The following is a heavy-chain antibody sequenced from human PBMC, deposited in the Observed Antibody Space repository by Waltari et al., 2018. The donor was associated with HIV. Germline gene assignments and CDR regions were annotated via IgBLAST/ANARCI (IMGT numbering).Heavy chain of an antibody. D-gene: IGHD1-26*01. CDR3: ARDKLGDPAPV. V-gene: IGHV3-48*02. Sequence: EAQLVESGGALIQAGGSLRVYCVGTGFILGTYSMNWVRQAPGKGLEWVAYIGSSGTTIYADSVKGRFTISRDNAKNSVFLQMNSLREDDTALYFCARDKLGDPAPVWGQGTKVTVSS. CDR1: GFILGTYS. CDR2: IGSSGTTI. J-gene: IGHJ6*02.